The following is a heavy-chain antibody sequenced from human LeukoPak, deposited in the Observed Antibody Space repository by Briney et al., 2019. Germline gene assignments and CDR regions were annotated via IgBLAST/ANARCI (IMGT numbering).Heavy chain of an antibody. D-gene: IGHD6-13*01. Sequence: PGGSLRLSCAASGFTFSSYWMHWVRQAPGKGLVWVSRINSDGSSTSYADSVKGRFTISRDNAKNSLYLQMNSLRAEDTAVYYCARDRRYSSSWYVGYYYYMDVWGKGTTVTVSS. J-gene: IGHJ6*03. V-gene: IGHV3-74*01. CDR1: GFTFSSYW. CDR3: ARDRRYSSSWYVGYYYYMDV. CDR2: INSDGSST.